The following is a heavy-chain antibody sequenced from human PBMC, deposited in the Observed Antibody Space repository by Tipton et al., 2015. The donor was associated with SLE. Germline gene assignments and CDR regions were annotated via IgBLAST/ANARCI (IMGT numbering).Heavy chain of an antibody. Sequence: GLVKPSQTLSLTCVISADSVSCNTAGWTWIRQSPSGGLEWLGRTYYKSGWQNEYAVSVKGRITINADTSKNQFSLRLDSMATEDTALYYCTREELNVYSYRGQGTPVTVSS. J-gene: IGHJ4*02. CDR2: TYYKSGWQN. D-gene: IGHD1-7*01. CDR1: ADSVSCNTAG. V-gene: IGHV6-1*01. CDR3: TREELNVYSY.